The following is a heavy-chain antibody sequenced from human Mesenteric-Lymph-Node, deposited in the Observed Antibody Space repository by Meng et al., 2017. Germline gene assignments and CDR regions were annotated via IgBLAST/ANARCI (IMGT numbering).Heavy chain of an antibody. CDR1: GFTFSDYY. D-gene: IGHD3-10*01. J-gene: IGHJ3*02. CDR3: ARGDYSWDAFDI. V-gene: IGHV3-11*04. CDR2: ISSSGSTI. Sequence: GESLKIPCAASGFTFSDYYMSWIRQAPGKGLEWVSYISSSGSTIYYADSVKGRFTISRDNPKNSLYLQMNSRRAEDTAVYYCARGDYSWDAFDIWGQGTMVTVSS.